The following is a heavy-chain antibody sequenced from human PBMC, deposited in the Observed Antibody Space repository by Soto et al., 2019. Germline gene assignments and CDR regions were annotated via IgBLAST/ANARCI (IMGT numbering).Heavy chain of an antibody. V-gene: IGHV1-69*01. D-gene: IGHD6-19*01. Sequence: QVQLVQSGAEVKKPGSSVKVSCKASGGTFSSYAISWVRQAPGQGLEWMGGIIPIFGTANYAQKCQGRVTISGAESTSTAYMELSSLRSEDTAVDYCARGGYSSGWFWLWYWGQGTLVTVSS. CDR2: IIPIFGTA. J-gene: IGHJ4*02. CDR3: ARGGYSSGWFWLWY. CDR1: GGTFSSYA.